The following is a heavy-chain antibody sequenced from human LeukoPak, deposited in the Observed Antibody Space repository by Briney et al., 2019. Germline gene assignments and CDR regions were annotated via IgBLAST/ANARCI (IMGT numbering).Heavy chain of an antibody. D-gene: IGHD5-24*01. CDR1: GFTFSSYA. Sequence: PGRSLRLSGAASGFTFSSYAMHWVRQAPGKGLEWVAVISYDGSNKYYADSVKGRFTISRDNSKNTLYLQMNSLRAEDTAVYYCAPSRDGYTMWDYWGQGTLVTVSS. V-gene: IGHV3-30-3*01. CDR3: APSRDGYTMWDY. J-gene: IGHJ4*02. CDR2: ISYDGSNK.